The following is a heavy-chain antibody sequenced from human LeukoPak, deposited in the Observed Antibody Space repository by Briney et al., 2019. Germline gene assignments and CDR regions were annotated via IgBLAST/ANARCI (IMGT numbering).Heavy chain of an antibody. D-gene: IGHD3-10*01. Sequence: ASVKVSCKASGYKFTSYGISWVRQAPGQGLEWMGWISTYNGHTNYAQKFQGRVTMTTETSTSTAYMDLRSLISDDTAVYYCARDSGERGSGSYLIAYWGQGTLVTVSS. J-gene: IGHJ4*02. CDR1: GYKFTSYG. V-gene: IGHV1-18*01. CDR3: ARDSGERGSGSYLIAY. CDR2: ISTYNGHT.